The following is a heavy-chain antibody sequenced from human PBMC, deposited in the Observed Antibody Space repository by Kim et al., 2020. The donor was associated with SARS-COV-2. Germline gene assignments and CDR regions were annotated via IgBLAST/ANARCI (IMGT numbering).Heavy chain of an antibody. CDR1: GFTFSRHW. Sequence: GGSLRLSCAASGFTFSRHWMGWIRQAPGKGLEWVANIKHDGSEKYYVDSLKGRFTISRDNAKNSLYLQMNSLRAEDTAVYYCARGLIPGHWGQGTLVTVS. CDR2: IKHDGSEK. J-gene: IGHJ4*02. D-gene: IGHD2-2*01. CDR3: ARGLIPGH. V-gene: IGHV3-7*01.